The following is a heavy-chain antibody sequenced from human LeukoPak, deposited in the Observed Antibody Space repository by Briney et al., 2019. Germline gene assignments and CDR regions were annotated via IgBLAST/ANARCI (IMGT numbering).Heavy chain of an antibody. CDR3: ARRLTQYDCFDP. V-gene: IGHV6-1*01. CDR2: TYYRSTWYN. J-gene: IGHJ5*02. CDR1: GDSVSVNSVT. D-gene: IGHD2-2*01. Sequence: SQTLSLTFALSGDSVSVNSVTWNWIRQSPSRGLEWLGRTYYRSTWYNDYAVSVRGRITVNPDTSKNQFSLHLNSVTPEDTAVYYCARRLTQYDCFDPWGQGILLTVSS.